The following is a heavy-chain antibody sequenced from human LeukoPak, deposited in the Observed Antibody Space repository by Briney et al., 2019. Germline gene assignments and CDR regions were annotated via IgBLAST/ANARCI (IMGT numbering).Heavy chain of an antibody. D-gene: IGHD4-23*01. Sequence: SQTLSLTCTVSGDSLSRSSWSWIRQSPGGGLEWIGYMFYGGTTNHNPSLKGRVTMSMVTSKDQFSLSLSSVTAADTAVYFCVRHWVHDFGGSDWYFDLWGRGTLVTVSS. J-gene: IGHJ2*01. CDR1: GDSLSRSS. CDR3: VRHWVHDFGGSDWYFDL. CDR2: MFYGGTT. V-gene: IGHV4-59*08.